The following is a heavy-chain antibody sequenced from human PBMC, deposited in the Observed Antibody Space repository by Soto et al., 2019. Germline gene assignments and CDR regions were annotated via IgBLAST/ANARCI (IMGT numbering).Heavy chain of an antibody. CDR1: GFTFSSYA. CDR2: ISGSGGST. D-gene: IGHD2-15*01. CDR3: AKPFCSGGSCYSYYYGMDV. Sequence: VQLLESGGGLVQPGGSLRLSCAASGFTFSSYAMSWVRQAPGKGLEWVSAISGSGGSTYYADSVKGRFTISRDNSKNTLYLQMNSLRAEDTAVYYCAKPFCSGGSCYSYYYGMDVWGQGTTVTVSS. V-gene: IGHV3-23*01. J-gene: IGHJ6*02.